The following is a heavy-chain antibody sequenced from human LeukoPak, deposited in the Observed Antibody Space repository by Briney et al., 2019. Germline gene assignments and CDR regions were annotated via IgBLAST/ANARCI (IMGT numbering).Heavy chain of an antibody. CDR2: IIPIFSTA. J-gene: IGHJ4*02. Sequence: WASVKVSCKASGGTFSSYAISWVRQAPGQGLEWMGRIIPIFSTANYAQKFQGRVTITTDESTSTAYMELSSLRSEDTAVYYCARASIVGAPYYFDYWGQGTLVTVSS. CDR3: ARASIVGAPYYFDY. D-gene: IGHD1-26*01. V-gene: IGHV1-69*05. CDR1: GGTFSSYA.